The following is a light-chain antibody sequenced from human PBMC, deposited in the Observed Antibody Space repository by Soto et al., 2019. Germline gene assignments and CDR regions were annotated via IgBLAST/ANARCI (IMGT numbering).Light chain of an antibody. V-gene: IGKV3-11*01. CDR3: QHYRRNTWS. Sequence: EIVLTQSPATLSLSPGERATLSCRASQSVSSYLAWYQQKPGQAPRLLIYDASNRATGVPSRFSGSGSGTEFTLTITTLQPDDFATYFCQHYRRNTWSFGPGTKVDIK. CDR2: DAS. J-gene: IGKJ1*01. CDR1: QSVSSY.